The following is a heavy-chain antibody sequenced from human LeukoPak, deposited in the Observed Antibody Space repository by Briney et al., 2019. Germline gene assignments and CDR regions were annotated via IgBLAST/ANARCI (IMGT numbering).Heavy chain of an antibody. CDR1: GFTFSSYA. D-gene: IGHD6-13*01. CDR2: ISYDGSNK. V-gene: IGHV3-30*01. J-gene: IGHJ4*02. Sequence: PGGSLRLSCAASGFTFSSYAMHWVRQAPGKGLEWVAVISYDGSNKYYADSVKGRFTISRDNSKNTLYLQMNSLRAEDTAVYYCASAPGIAAAGVNYWGQGTLVTVSS. CDR3: ASAPGIAAAGVNY.